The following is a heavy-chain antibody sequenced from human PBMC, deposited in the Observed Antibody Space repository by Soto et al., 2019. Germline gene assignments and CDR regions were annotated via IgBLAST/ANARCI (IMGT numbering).Heavy chain of an antibody. Sequence: GGSLRLSCAASGFSFGSYGMHWVRQAPGKGLEWVADVAGDGSDKHYADSVKGRFTIYRDNSKNTLYLQMNSLSDEDTAVYYCAKSPYDTSGFYYYFHYWGQGTVVTVSS. J-gene: IGHJ4*02. CDR1: GFSFGSYG. CDR3: AKSPYDTSGFYYYFHY. CDR2: VAGDGSDK. V-gene: IGHV3-30*18. D-gene: IGHD3-22*01.